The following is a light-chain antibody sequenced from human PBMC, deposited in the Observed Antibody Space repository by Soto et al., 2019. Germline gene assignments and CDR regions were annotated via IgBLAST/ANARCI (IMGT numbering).Light chain of an antibody. CDR1: QSVSSSY. CDR2: GAS. V-gene: IGKV3D-20*02. J-gene: IGKJ5*01. CDR3: QQRTRWPMT. Sequence: EIVLTQSPGTLSLSPGERATLSCRASQSVSSSYLAWYQQKPGQAPRLLIYGASSRATGTPARFSGSGSGTEFTLTISSLQSEDFAVYYCQQRTRWPMTFGQGTRLEIK.